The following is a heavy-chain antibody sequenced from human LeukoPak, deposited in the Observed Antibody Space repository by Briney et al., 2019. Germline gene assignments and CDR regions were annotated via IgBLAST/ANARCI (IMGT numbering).Heavy chain of an antibody. CDR1: GGTFSSYA. V-gene: IGHV1-69*06. J-gene: IGHJ5*02. Sequence: GASVKVSCKASGGTFSSYAISWVRQAPGQGLEWMGGIIPIFGTANYAQKFQGRVTITADKSTSTAYMELSSLRSEDTAVYYCTRVKRHVLLWFGRKRDSPDWFDPWGQGTLVTVSS. D-gene: IGHD3-10*01. CDR3: TRVKRHVLLWFGRKRDSPDWFDP. CDR2: IIPIFGTA.